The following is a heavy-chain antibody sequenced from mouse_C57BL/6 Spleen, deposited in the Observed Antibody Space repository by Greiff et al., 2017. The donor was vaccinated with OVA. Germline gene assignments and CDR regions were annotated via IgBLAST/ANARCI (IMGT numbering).Heavy chain of an antibody. V-gene: IGHV1-80*01. J-gene: IGHJ4*01. D-gene: IGHD2-2*01. CDR3: ARRGDGYDNYYAMDY. Sequence: QVQLQQSGAELVKPGASVKISCKASGYAFSSYWMNWVKQRPGKGLEWIGQIYPGDGDTNYNGKFKGKATLTADKSSSTAYMQLSSLTSEDSAVYFCARRGDGYDNYYAMDYWGQGTSVTVSS. CDR1: GYAFSSYW. CDR2: IYPGDGDT.